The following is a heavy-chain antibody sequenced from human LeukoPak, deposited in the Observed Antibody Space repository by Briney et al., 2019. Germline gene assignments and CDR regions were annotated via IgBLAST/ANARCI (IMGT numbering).Heavy chain of an antibody. CDR1: GFTFSSSA. Sequence: GGSLSLSCAASGFTFSSSAMSWVRQVPGKGLEWVSGISSSGGSTNYADSVRGRFTISRDNSKNTLYLQMDSLRADDTAVYYCARYSGSYYYPPAWDLWGQGTLVTVSS. D-gene: IGHD1-26*01. J-gene: IGHJ4*02. CDR3: ARYSGSYYYPPAWDL. CDR2: ISSSGGST. V-gene: IGHV3-23*01.